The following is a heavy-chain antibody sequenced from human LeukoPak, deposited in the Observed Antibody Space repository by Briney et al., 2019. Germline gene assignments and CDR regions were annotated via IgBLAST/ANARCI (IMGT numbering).Heavy chain of an antibody. CDR1: GGSFSGYY. Sequence: SETLSLTCAVYGGSFSGYYWCWIRQPPGKGLEWIGEINHSGSTNYNPSLKSRVTISVDTSKNQFSLKLSSVTAADTAVYYCARGLGYWGQGTLVTVSS. V-gene: IGHV4-34*01. CDR2: INHSGST. J-gene: IGHJ4*02. CDR3: ARGLGY.